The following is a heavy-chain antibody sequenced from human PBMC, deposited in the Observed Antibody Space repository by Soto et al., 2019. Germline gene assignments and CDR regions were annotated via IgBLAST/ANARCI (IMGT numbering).Heavy chain of an antibody. Sequence: PGGSLRLSCAASGFTFSSYWMSWVRQAPGKGLEWVANIKQDGSEKYYVDSVKGRLTISRDNAKNSLYLQMNSLRAEDTAVYYCARRSATRGYYYGMDVWGQGTTVTVS. CDR3: ARRSATRGYYYGMDV. CDR2: IKQDGSEK. CDR1: GFTFSSYW. J-gene: IGHJ6*02. V-gene: IGHV3-7*03. D-gene: IGHD6-25*01.